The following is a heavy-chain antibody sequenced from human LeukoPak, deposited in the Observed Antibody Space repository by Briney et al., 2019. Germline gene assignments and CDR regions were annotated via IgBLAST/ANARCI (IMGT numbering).Heavy chain of an antibody. CDR2: VHRSGST. V-gene: IGHV4-4*08. Sequence: PSETLSLTCALSTDSTNGYYWTSVGQSPGKGLEWIGEVHRSGSTNYKPSLKRRVTISINRSKDQISLDLTSVTAADTAVYYCARELLNAPTPGVYSGQGILVTVSS. D-gene: IGHD2-21*01. J-gene: IGHJ4*02. CDR3: ARELLNAPTPGVY. CDR1: TDSTNGYY.